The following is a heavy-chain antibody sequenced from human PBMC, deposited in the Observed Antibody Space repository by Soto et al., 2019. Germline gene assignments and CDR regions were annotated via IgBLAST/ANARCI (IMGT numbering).Heavy chain of an antibody. Sequence: QVQLVESGGGVVQPGRSLRLSCAASGFTFSSYGMHWVRQAPGKGLEWVAVISYDGSNKYYADSVKGRFTISRDNSKNALDLQMNSLRAEDTAVYYCAKADRSSWVDAFDIWGQGTMVTVSS. CDR2: ISYDGSNK. V-gene: IGHV3-30*18. CDR3: AKADRSSWVDAFDI. J-gene: IGHJ3*02. D-gene: IGHD6-13*01. CDR1: GFTFSSYG.